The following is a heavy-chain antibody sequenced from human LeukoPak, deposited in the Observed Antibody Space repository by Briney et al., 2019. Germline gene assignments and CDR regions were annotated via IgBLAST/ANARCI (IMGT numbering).Heavy chain of an antibody. V-gene: IGHV4-34*01. CDR3: ARGRSVLRYFDLLPRAYYFDY. D-gene: IGHD3-9*01. J-gene: IGHJ4*02. Sequence: SETLSLTCAVYGGSFSGYYWSWIRQPPGKGLEWIGEINHSGSTNYNPSLKRRVTISVDTSKNQFSLKLSSVTAADPAVYYCARGRSVLRYFDLLPRAYYFDYWGQGTLVTVSS. CDR2: INHSGST. CDR1: GGSFSGYY.